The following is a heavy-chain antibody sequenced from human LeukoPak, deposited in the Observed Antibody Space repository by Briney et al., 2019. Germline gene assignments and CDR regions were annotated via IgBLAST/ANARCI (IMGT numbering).Heavy chain of an antibody. Sequence: SETLSLTCAVYGGSLSGYYWSWIRQPPGKGLEWIGEIDHSGSTNYNPSLKSRVTISVDTSKNQFSLKLSSVTAADTAVYYCARAPTVTTCWFDPWGQGTLVTVSS. V-gene: IGHV4-34*01. CDR1: GGSLSGYY. J-gene: IGHJ5*02. D-gene: IGHD4-17*01. CDR2: IDHSGST. CDR3: ARAPTVTTCWFDP.